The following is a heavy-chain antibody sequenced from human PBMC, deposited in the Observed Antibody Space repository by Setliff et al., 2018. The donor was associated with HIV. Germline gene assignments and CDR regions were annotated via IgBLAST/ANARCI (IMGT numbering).Heavy chain of an antibody. V-gene: IGHV1-46*01. CDR2: INPSGGST. CDR1: GYTFTQYY. J-gene: IGHJ6*03. CDR3: ATAQRDYYDRGRRNHYYIDV. D-gene: IGHD3-22*01. Sequence: RASVKVSCKASGYTFTQYYIHWVRQAPGQGLEWMGIINPSGGSTGYAQKFQGRVTVTSDTSTSTLHMELSSLRSEDTAVYYCATAQRDYYDRGRRNHYYIDVWGKGATVTVS.